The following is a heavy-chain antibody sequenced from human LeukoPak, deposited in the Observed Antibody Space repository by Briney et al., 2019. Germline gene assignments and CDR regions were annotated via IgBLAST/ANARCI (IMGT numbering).Heavy chain of an antibody. D-gene: IGHD3-10*01. J-gene: IGHJ4*02. V-gene: IGHV3-48*02. CDR1: GFTFSTYN. CDR2: ISSSGSTI. Sequence: GGSLRLSCAASGFTFSTYNMNWVRQASGKGLEWVSYISSSGSTIFYADSVKGRFTISRDNAKNSLYLQMNSLRDEDTAVYYCANTYFFSSWGQGTLVTVSS. CDR3: ANTYFFSS.